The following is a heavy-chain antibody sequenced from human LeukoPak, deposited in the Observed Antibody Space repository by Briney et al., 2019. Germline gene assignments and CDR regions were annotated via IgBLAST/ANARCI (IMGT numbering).Heavy chain of an antibody. CDR1: GFTFSSYE. J-gene: IGHJ6*04. CDR2: ISSSGSTI. D-gene: IGHD3-10*02. Sequence: GGSLRLSCAASGFTFSSYEMNCVRQAPGKGLEWVSYISSSGSTIYYADSVKGRFTISRDNAKNSLYLQMNSLRAEDTAVYYCVELGITMIGGVWGKGTTVTISS. CDR3: VELGITMIGGV. V-gene: IGHV3-48*03.